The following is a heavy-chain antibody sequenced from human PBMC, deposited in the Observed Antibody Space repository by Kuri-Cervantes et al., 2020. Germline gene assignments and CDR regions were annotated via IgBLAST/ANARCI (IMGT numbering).Heavy chain of an antibody. J-gene: IGHJ4*02. D-gene: IGHD3-10*01. Sequence: ASVKVSCKASGYTFTSYGISWVRQAPGQGLEWMGWINPDSGGTNYAQKFQGRVTMTRDTSISTAYMELSRLRSDDAAVYYCARVVRGVRVWFGELDWGQGTRVTISS. CDR3: ARVVRGVRVWFGELD. CDR2: INPDSGGT. CDR1: GYTFTSYG. V-gene: IGHV1-2*02.